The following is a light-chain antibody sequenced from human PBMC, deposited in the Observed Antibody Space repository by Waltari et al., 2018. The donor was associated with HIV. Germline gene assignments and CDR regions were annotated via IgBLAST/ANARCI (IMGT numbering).Light chain of an antibody. CDR1: QRVSSS. CDR2: DAS. Sequence: EIVLTQSPATLSLSPGERATLSCRASQRVSSSLAWYQQKPGQAPRLLIFDASNRATGIPARFSGSGSGTDFTLTISSLEPEDFAVYYCQQRSNWPITCGQGTRLEIK. CDR3: QQRSNWPIT. J-gene: IGKJ5*01. V-gene: IGKV3-11*01.